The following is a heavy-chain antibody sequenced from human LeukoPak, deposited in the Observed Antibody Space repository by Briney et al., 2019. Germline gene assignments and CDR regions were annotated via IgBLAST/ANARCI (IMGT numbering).Heavy chain of an antibody. Sequence: ASVKVSCKASGYTFITSGISWVRQAPGQGLEWMGWIRASNGNTNYAQRLQGIVTMTTDTSTSTAYMELRSLRSDDTAVYYCARDLRRGGPPDYWGQGTLVTVSS. J-gene: IGHJ4*02. CDR3: ARDLRRGGPPDY. D-gene: IGHD3-10*01. CDR2: IRASNGNT. V-gene: IGHV1-18*01. CDR1: GYTFITSG.